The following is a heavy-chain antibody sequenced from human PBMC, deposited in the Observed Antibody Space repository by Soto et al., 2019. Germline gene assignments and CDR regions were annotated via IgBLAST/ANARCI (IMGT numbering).Heavy chain of an antibody. CDR1: GFTFDDYA. CDR2: IRWKSGRI. D-gene: IGHD3-16*01. J-gene: IGHJ6*02. Sequence: GGSLRLSCAASGFTFDDYAMYWVRQVPGKGLEWDTGIRWKSGRIGYADSVNGRFTISRDNAKNSLYLQMNSLRPEDTALYYCTKARLWGGDGYNSYYYNAMDVWGQGTTVTVSS. V-gene: IGHV3-9*01. CDR3: TKARLWGGDGYNSYYYNAMDV.